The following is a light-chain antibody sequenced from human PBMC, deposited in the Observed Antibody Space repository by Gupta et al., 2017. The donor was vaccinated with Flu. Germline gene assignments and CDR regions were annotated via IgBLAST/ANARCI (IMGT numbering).Light chain of an antibody. Sequence: PSTRSASVGDRVTITCRASQSIDTYLAWFQQKPGKAPQLLIYKASLLESGVPSRFSGSGSGTDFTLTINSLQPDDFATYYCHQYYNYPWTFGQGTKVEIK. CDR2: KAS. V-gene: IGKV1-5*03. CDR3: HQYYNYPWT. J-gene: IGKJ1*01. CDR1: QSIDTY.